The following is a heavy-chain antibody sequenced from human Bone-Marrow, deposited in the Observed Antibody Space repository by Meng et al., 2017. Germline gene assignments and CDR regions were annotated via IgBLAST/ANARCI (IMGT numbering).Heavy chain of an antibody. CDR1: GFTFSSYE. Sequence: GTLKISCAASGFTFSSYEMNWVRQAPGKGLEWVSYISSSGSTIYYADSVKGRFTISRDNAKNSLYLQMNSLRAEDTAVYYCARGLGNCYFDYWGQGTLVTVSS. D-gene: IGHD3-22*01. V-gene: IGHV3-48*03. CDR2: ISSSGSTI. J-gene: IGHJ4*02. CDR3: ARGLGNCYFDY.